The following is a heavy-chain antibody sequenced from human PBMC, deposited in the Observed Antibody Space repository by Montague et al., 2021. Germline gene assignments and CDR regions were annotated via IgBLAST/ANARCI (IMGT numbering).Heavy chain of an antibody. CDR1: GGSINNTSCS. V-gene: IGHV4-39*01. Sequence: SETLSLTCTVSGGSINNTSCSWGWLRQRTGKELEFYGVTYDNGSTYPNPSLKRRVTVSIETSKNQFSLKLSSVTAADTAVYFCARSLCWKGGSCYSGFDLWGQGTLVTVSS. D-gene: IGHD2-21*01. J-gene: IGHJ5*02. CDR3: ARSLCWKGGSCYSGFDL. CDR2: TYDNGST.